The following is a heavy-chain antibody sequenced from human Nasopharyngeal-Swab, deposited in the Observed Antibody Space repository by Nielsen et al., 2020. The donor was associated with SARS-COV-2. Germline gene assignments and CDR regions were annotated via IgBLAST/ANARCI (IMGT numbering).Heavy chain of an antibody. D-gene: IGHD3-22*01. Sequence: ASVKVSCKASGYTFTSYYMHWVRQAPGQGLEWMGIINPSGGSTSYAQKFQGRVTMTRDTSTSTVYMELSSLRSEDTAVYYCARSRYYDSSGSHWDFDYWGQGTLVTVSS. V-gene: IGHV1-46*01. CDR2: INPSGGST. J-gene: IGHJ4*02. CDR3: ARSRYYDSSGSHWDFDY. CDR1: GYTFTSYY.